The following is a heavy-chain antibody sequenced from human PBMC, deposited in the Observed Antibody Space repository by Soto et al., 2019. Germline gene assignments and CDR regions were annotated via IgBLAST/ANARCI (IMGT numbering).Heavy chain of an antibody. V-gene: IGHV4-39*07. CDR2: IYYSGST. D-gene: IGHD4-17*01. CDR3: ANYPTTVTSDY. J-gene: IGHJ4*02. Sequence: SETLSLTCTVSGGSISGSSYYWGWIRQPPGKGLEWIGSIYYSGSTYYNPSLKSRVTISVDTSKNQFSLKLSSVTAADTAVYYCANYPTTVTSDYWGQGTLVT. CDR1: GGSISGSSYY.